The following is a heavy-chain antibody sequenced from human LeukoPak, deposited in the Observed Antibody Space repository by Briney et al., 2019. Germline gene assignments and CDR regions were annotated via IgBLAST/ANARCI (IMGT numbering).Heavy chain of an antibody. CDR1: GGSISGYY. Sequence: SETLSLTRTVSGGSISGYYWSWIRQPPGKGLEWIGDIFYSGSTNYKPSLKSRVTISVDTSKNQFSLKVSSVTAADTAVYYCARANYFDYWGQGTLLTVSS. CDR2: IFYSGST. J-gene: IGHJ4*02. CDR3: ARANYFDY. V-gene: IGHV4-59*01.